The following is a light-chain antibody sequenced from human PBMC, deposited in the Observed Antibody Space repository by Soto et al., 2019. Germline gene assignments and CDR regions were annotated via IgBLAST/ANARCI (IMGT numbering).Light chain of an antibody. CDR2: AAS. CDR1: QGVTSTY. V-gene: IGKV3-20*01. J-gene: IGKJ5*01. Sequence: EIVLTQSPGTLSFSPRERANLSCRASQGVTSTYLAWYQQKPGQAPRLLIYAASTRATGVPGRFSGSGSGTEFTLTISSLESEDFAVYYCQQYYSWPSFGQGTRLEI. CDR3: QQYYSWPS.